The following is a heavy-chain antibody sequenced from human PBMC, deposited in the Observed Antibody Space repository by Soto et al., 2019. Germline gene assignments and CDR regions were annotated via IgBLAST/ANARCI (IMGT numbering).Heavy chain of an antibody. CDR3: VREDYDYVLGSSPNSK. V-gene: IGHV3-7*01. J-gene: IGHJ4*02. CDR1: GFMFSSYL. CDR2: IKQDGSEK. Sequence: GSLRLSCAASGFMFSSYLLRWVRQAPGKGLEWVANIKQDGSEKYYVDSVKGRFTISRDNTKNSLYLQMNSLRAEDTAVYYCVREDYDYVLGSSPNSKWGEGTLVTVSS. D-gene: IGHD3-16*01.